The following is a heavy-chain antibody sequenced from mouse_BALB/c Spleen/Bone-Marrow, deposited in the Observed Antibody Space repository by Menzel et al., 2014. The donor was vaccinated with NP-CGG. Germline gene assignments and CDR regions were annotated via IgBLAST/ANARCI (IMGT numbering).Heavy chain of an antibody. J-gene: IGHJ3*01. CDR1: GFNIKDTY. CDR2: IDPANGNT. V-gene: IGHV14-3*02. CDR3: ASYYYGSSSFAY. Sequence: EVQLQQSGVELVKPGASVKLSCTASGFNIKDTYMHWVKQRPEQGLEWIGRIDPANGNTKYDPKFQGKATITADTSSNTAYLQLSSLTSEVTAVYYCASYYYGSSSFAYWGQGTLVTVSA. D-gene: IGHD1-1*01.